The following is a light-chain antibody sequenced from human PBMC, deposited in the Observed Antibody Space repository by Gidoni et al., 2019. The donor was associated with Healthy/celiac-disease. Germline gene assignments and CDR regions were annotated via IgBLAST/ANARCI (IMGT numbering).Light chain of an antibody. CDR3: CSYAGSSTWV. J-gene: IGLJ3*02. Sequence: QSALTQPASVSGSPGQSITIPCTGTSSDVGSYNLVSWYQQHPGKAPKLMIYEGSKRPSGVSNRFSGSKSGNTASLTISGLQAEDEADYYCCSYAGSSTWVFG. CDR2: EGS. CDR1: SSDVGSYNL. V-gene: IGLV2-23*01.